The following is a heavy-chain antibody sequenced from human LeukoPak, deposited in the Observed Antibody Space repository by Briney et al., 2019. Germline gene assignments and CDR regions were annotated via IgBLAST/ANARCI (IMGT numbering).Heavy chain of an antibody. CDR1: GGTFSSYA. V-gene: IGHV1-69*13. CDR2: IIPIFGTA. Sequence: GASVKVSCKASGGTFSSYAISWVRQAPGQGLEWMGGIIPIFGTANYAQTFQGRVTITADESTSTAYMELSSLRSEDTAVYYCASGLVGATTGSYWGQGTLVTVSS. CDR3: ASGLVGATTGSY. D-gene: IGHD1-26*01. J-gene: IGHJ4*02.